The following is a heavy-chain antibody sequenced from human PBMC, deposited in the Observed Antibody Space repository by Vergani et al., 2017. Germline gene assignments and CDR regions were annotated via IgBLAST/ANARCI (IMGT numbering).Heavy chain of an antibody. D-gene: IGHD3-3*01. CDR1: GGPITNYA. Sequence: QVRLEQSGAEQKKPGSSVKVSCKASGGPITNYAFSWVRQAPGQGLEWMGGIIPIFGTANYAQKFQGRVTITADESTSTAYMELSSLRSEDTAVYYCASRDITIFGVVIIRGYYYYGMDVWGQGTTVTVSS. V-gene: IGHV1-69*01. CDR2: IIPIFGTA. J-gene: IGHJ6*02. CDR3: ASRDITIFGVVIIRGYYYYGMDV.